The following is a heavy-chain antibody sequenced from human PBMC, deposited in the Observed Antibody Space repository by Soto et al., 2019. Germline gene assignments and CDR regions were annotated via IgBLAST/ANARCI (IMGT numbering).Heavy chain of an antibody. D-gene: IGHD3-22*01. CDR1: GGSISSGGYS. CDR3: ASRNYYDSSGYYYLDY. V-gene: IGHV4-30-2*01. CDR2: IYHSGST. Sequence: SETLSLTCAVSGGSISSGGYSWSWIRQPPGKGLEWIGYIYHSGSTYYNPSLKSRVTISVDRSKNQFSLKLSSCTAADTVGYYWASRNYYDSSGYYYLDYWGQGTLVTVSS. J-gene: IGHJ4*02.